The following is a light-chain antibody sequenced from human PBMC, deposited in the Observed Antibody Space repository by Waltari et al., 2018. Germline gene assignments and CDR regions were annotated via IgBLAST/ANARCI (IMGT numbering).Light chain of an antibody. CDR1: SGTIATNY. J-gene: IGLJ2*01. CDR2: EGT. V-gene: IGLV6-57*03. Sequence: FILTQPHSVSESPGKTVTISCTRSSGTIATNYVQWYQQRPGGAPTTVIYEGTQRPSEVPDRFSGSIDSSSNSAFLTISGLITEDEADYYCQSYDLNSRVVFGGRTKLTVL. CDR3: QSYDLNSRVV.